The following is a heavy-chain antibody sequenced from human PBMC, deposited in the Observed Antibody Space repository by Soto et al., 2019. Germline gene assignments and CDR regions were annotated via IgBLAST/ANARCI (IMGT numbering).Heavy chain of an antibody. CDR1: GFTFSSYG. CDR3: AIYGTRYSSGLTIDY. D-gene: IGHD6-19*01. V-gene: IGHV3-33*01. J-gene: IGHJ4*02. Sequence: GGSLRLSCAASGFTFSSYGMHWVRQAPGKGLEWVAVIWYDGSNKYYADSVKGRFTISRDNSKNTLYLQMNSLRAEDTAVYYCAIYGTRYSSGLTIDYWGQGTLVTVSS. CDR2: IWYDGSNK.